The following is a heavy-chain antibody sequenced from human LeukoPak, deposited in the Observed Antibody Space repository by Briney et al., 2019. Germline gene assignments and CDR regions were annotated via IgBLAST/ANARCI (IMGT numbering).Heavy chain of an antibody. Sequence: KPSETLSLTCTVSGGSISSGDYYWSWIRQPPGKGLEWIGYMYYSGSTYYNPSLKSRVTISVDTSKNQFSLKLRSVTAADTAVYYCVSLRLDGYNRLFDYWGQGTLVTVSS. CDR2: MYYSGST. D-gene: IGHD5-24*01. V-gene: IGHV4-30-4*01. CDR3: VSLRLDGYNRLFDY. J-gene: IGHJ4*02. CDR1: GGSISSGDYY.